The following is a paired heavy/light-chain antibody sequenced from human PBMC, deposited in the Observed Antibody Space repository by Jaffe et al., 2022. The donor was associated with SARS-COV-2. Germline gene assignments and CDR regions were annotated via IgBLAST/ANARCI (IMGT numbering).Heavy chain of an antibody. CDR3: ISYYYDSGSFIDY. J-gene: IGHJ4*02. Sequence: EVQVVESGGGLVQPGGSLRLSCAASGLTFNNYAMSWVRQAPGKGLEWVSAITGSGGNTYYADSVKGRFTISRDNSKNTLYLQMNTLRAEDMAVYYCISYYYDSGSFIDYWGQGTLVIVSS. D-gene: IGHD3-10*01. CDR1: GLTFNNYA. CDR2: ITGSGGNT. V-gene: IGHV3-23*04.
Light chain of an antibody. V-gene: IGKV3-20*01. Sequence: EIVLTQSPGTLSLSPGERATLSCRASQSVSSSYLAWYQQKPGQAPRLLMYGASSRATGIPDRFSGSGSGTDFTLTIRRLEPEDFAVYYCQQYGSSPLFTFGPGTKVDIK. CDR3: QQYGSSPLFT. J-gene: IGKJ3*01. CDR2: GAS. CDR1: QSVSSSY.